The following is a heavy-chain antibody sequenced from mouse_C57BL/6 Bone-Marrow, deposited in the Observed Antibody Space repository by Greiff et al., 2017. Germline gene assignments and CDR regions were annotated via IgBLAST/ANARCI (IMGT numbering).Heavy chain of an antibody. CDR3: ARSWDEAY. J-gene: IGHJ3*01. CDR2: INPSSGYT. D-gene: IGHD4-1*01. CDR1: GYTFTSYT. V-gene: IGHV1-4*01. Sequence: VQRVESGAELARPGASVKMSCKASGYTFTSYTMHWVKQRPGQGLEWIGYINPSSGYTKYNQKFKDKATLTEDKSSSTAYMQLSSLTSEDSAVYYCARSWDEAYGGQGTLVTVSA.